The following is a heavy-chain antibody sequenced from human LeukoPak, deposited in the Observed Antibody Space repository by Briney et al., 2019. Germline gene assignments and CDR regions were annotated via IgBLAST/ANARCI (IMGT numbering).Heavy chain of an antibody. J-gene: IGHJ4*02. CDR1: GFTVSSNY. V-gene: IGHV3-53*01. D-gene: IGHD6-13*01. Sequence: GGSLRLSCAASGFTVSSNYMGWVRQAPGKGLEWASVIYSGGSTYYADSVKGRFTISRDNSKNTLYLQMNSLRAEDTAVYYCARGPGIAAEGLFDYWGQGTLVTVSS. CDR2: IYSGGST. CDR3: ARGPGIAAEGLFDY.